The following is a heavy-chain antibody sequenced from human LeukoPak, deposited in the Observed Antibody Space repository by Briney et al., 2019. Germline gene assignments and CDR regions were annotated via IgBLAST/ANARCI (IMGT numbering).Heavy chain of an antibody. D-gene: IGHD3-10*01. V-gene: IGHV3-23*01. Sequence: GGSMRLSCAASGLIFSNYAMTWARLTPGKGLEWVSAISGSGGTTYYADSVKGRFTISRDSSTNTLYLQLSSLRAEDTAIYYCARGGSVFAYFFDYWGQGTLVTVSS. CDR1: GLIFSNYA. J-gene: IGHJ4*02. CDR2: ISGSGGTT. CDR3: ARGGSVFAYFFDY.